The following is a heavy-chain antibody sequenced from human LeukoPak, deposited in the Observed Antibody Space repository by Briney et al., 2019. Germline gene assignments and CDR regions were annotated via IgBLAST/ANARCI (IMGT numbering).Heavy chain of an antibody. V-gene: IGHV4-59*01. J-gene: IGHJ4*02. CDR1: GGSISSYY. Sequence: WETLSLTCTVSGGSISSYYWTWIRQTPGKGLDWIGYIHYTGNTNYNPSLKSRVTISVDTSKSQFSLELTSVTAADTAVYYCAGGPAVTTNDYWGQGTLVTVFS. D-gene: IGHD4-17*01. CDR3: AGGPAVTTNDY. CDR2: IHYTGNT.